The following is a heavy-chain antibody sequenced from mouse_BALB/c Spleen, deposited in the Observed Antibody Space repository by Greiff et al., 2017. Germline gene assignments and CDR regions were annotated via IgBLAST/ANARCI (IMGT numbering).Heavy chain of an antibody. J-gene: IGHJ2*01. D-gene: IGHD2-14*01. Sequence: EVHLVESGGGLVKPGGSLKLSCAASGFTFSSYAMSWVRQTPEKRLEWVASISSGGSTYYPDSVKGRFTISRDNARNILYLQMSSLRSEDTAMYYCARGNYRNYFDYWGQGTTLTVSS. CDR2: ISSGGST. V-gene: IGHV5-6-5*01. CDR3: ARGNYRNYFDY. CDR1: GFTFSSYA.